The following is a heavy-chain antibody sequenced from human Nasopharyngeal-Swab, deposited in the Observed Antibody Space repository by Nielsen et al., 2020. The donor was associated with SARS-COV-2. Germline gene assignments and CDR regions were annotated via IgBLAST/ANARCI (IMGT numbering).Heavy chain of an antibody. Sequence: WIRQPPGKGLEWVSAISGSGGSTYYADSVKGRFTISRDNSKNTLYLQMNSLRAENTAVYYCAKDLEAVATYLFDPWGQGTPVTVSS. J-gene: IGHJ5*02. V-gene: IGHV3-23*01. D-gene: IGHD5-12*01. CDR3: AKDLEAVATYLFDP. CDR2: ISGSGGST.